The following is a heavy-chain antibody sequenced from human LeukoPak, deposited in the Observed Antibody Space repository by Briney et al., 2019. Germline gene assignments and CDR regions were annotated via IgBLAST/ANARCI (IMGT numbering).Heavy chain of an antibody. D-gene: IGHD2/OR15-2a*01. CDR1: GFTFSSNW. J-gene: IGHJ4*02. CDR2: IKQDGSEK. V-gene: IGHV3-7*01. Sequence: GGSLRLSCAASGFTFSSNWMSWVRQAPGKGLEWVANIKQDGSEKYYVDSVKGRFTISRDNAKNSLYLQMNNLRAEDTAVYYCARNMSFVYWGQGTLVTVSA. CDR3: ARNMSFVY.